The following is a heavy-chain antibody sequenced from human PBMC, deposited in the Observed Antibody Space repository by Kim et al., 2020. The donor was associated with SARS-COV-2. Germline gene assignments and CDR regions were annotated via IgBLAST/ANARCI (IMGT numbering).Heavy chain of an antibody. CDR1: GGTFGYYV. J-gene: IGHJ3*01. V-gene: IGHV1-69*13. CDR3: ARQSHTRDAYDV. CDR2: IMPVYDTP. Sequence: SVKVSCKASGGTFGYYVVSWIQQAPGQGIEYLGEIMPVYDTPNYSQTFQGRVTITADDSKTSVYLELRNLGPDDTAVYFCARQSHTRDAYDVWVQGTVVTVSS.